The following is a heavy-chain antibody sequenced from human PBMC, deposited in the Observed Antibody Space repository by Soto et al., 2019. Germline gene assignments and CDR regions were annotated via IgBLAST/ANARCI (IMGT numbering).Heavy chain of an antibody. CDR3: ARIAQVQINYYYGMDV. Sequence: ASVKVSCKASGYTFTAYYIHWVRQAPGQGLEWMGWINPNSGGTNYAQKFQDRVTMTRDTSISTAYMELSRLRSDDTAVYYCARIAQVQINYYYGMDVWGQGTTVTVSS. D-gene: IGHD3-10*01. CDR1: GYTFTAYY. V-gene: IGHV1-2*02. CDR2: INPNSGGT. J-gene: IGHJ6*02.